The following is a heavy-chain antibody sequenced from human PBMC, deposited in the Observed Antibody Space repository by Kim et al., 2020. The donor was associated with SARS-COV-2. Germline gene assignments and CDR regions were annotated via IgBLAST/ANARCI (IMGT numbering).Heavy chain of an antibody. CDR2: ISSSSSTI. CDR3: ARGSRQQLVVYWYFDL. CDR1: GFTFSSYS. Sequence: GGSLRLSCAASGFTFSSYSMNWVRQAPGKGLEWVSYISSSSSTIYYADSVKGRFTIYRDNAKNSLYLQMNSLRAEDTAVYYCARGSRQQLVVYWYFDLWGRGTLVTVSS. J-gene: IGHJ2*01. V-gene: IGHV3-48*04. D-gene: IGHD6-13*01.